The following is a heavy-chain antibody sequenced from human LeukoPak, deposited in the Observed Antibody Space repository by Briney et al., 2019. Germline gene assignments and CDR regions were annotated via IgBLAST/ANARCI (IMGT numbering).Heavy chain of an antibody. CDR3: AGDDSSVRANY. J-gene: IGHJ4*02. CDR2: VNDDGSTT. CDR1: GFTFSSYE. Sequence: PGGSLRLSCAASGFTFSSYEMNWVRQAPGKGLVWVSLVNDDGSTTVYADSVKGRFTISRDNAKNTLYLQMNSLRAEDTAVYYCAGDDSSVRANYWGQGALVTVSS. V-gene: IGHV3-74*01. D-gene: IGHD3-22*01.